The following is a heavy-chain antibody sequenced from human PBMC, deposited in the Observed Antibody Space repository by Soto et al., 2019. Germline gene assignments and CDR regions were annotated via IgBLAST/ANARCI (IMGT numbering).Heavy chain of an antibody. J-gene: IGHJ5*02. D-gene: IGHD2-2*01. V-gene: IGHV4-30-4*01. CDR3: AREWGIGIVLVDGPRFDP. CDR1: GGSISSGDYY. CDR2: IYYSGST. Sequence: QVQLQESGPGLVKPSQTLSLTCTVSGGSISSGDYYWSWIRQPPGKGLEWIGYIYYSGSTYYNPSLKSRVTISVDTSKNQFSLKLSSVTAADTAVYYCAREWGIGIVLVDGPRFDPWGQGTLVTVSS.